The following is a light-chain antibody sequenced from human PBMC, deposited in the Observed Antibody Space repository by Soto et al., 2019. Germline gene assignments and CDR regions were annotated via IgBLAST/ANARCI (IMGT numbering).Light chain of an antibody. Sequence: DIPVTQSPSTLSASVGDSVTISCRASQIISNWFAWYQQKPGKAPKLLIYKASTLESGVPSRFSGSGSGTDFTLTIISRQPDDFATYYCQPYSTFLRTFGPGTRVDIK. CDR2: KAS. CDR3: QPYSTFLRT. J-gene: IGKJ3*01. V-gene: IGKV1-5*03. CDR1: QIISNW.